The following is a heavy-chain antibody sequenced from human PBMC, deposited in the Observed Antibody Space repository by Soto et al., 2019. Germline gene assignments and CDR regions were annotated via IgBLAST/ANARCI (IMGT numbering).Heavy chain of an antibody. Sequence: HPGGSLRLSCAASGFTFSTYAMTWVRQAPGKGLEWVSAISGSGDSTFYADFVKGRFSISRDNSKNTLYLQMNTLRAEDAALYYCAKDLGGKYYYDSLAYWGQGTLVTVSS. J-gene: IGHJ4*02. CDR1: GFTFSTYA. D-gene: IGHD3-22*01. CDR3: AKDLGGKYYYDSLAY. CDR2: ISGSGDST. V-gene: IGHV3-23*01.